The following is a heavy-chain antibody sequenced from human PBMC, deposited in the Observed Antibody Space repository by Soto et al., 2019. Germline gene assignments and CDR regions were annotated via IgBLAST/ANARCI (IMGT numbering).Heavy chain of an antibody. D-gene: IGHD3-10*01. Sequence: GASVKVSCKASGYTFTSYDINWVRQATGQGLEWMGWMNPNSGNTGYAQKFQGRVTMTRNTSISTAYMELSSLRSEDTAVYYCARGVVRMVRGVSSRWFDPWGQGTLVTVSS. CDR3: ARGVVRMVRGVSSRWFDP. CDR2: MNPNSGNT. V-gene: IGHV1-8*01. J-gene: IGHJ5*02. CDR1: GYTFTSYD.